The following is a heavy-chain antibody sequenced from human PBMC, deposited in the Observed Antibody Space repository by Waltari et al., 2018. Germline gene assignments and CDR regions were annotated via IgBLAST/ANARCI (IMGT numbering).Heavy chain of an antibody. CDR1: GGSISSSSYY. CDR2: IYYSGST. Sequence: QLQLQESGPGLVKPSETLSLTCTVSGGSISSSSYYWGWIRQPPGKGLEWIGSIYYSGSTYYTPSLKSRVTISVDTSKNQFSLKLSSVTAADTAVYYCARDHSSGYSSSWYSGNWYFDLWGRGTLVTVSS. V-gene: IGHV4-39*07. J-gene: IGHJ2*01. CDR3: ARDHSSGYSSSWYSGNWYFDL. D-gene: IGHD6-13*01.